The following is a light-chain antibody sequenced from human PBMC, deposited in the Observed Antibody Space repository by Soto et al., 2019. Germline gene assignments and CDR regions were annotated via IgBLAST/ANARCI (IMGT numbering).Light chain of an antibody. Sequence: SELTQSPSSLSASVGDRVTITCQASHDIRNDLNWYQQKPGKAPKVLIFDASSLESGVPSRFSGSGSATEFTLTISSLQPDDFAAYFCQQYNSYPITFGQGTRLEIK. CDR3: QQYNSYPIT. J-gene: IGKJ5*01. CDR2: DAS. CDR1: HDIRND. V-gene: IGKV1-13*02.